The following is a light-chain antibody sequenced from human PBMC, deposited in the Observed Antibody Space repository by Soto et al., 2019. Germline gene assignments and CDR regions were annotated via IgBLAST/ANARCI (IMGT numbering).Light chain of an antibody. Sequence: EIVMTQSPATLSVSPGERATLSCRASQSVSSNLAWYQQKPGQAPRLLIYGASTRATGIPARFSGSGSGTEFTLTISSLQPEDFATYYCQQSHSTPLTFGGGTKVDI. V-gene: IGKV3-15*01. CDR2: GAS. CDR3: QQSHSTPLT. CDR1: QSVSSN. J-gene: IGKJ4*01.